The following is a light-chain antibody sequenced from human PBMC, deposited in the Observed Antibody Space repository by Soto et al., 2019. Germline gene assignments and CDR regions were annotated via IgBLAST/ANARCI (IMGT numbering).Light chain of an antibody. CDR3: RQSYSTTWT. J-gene: IGKJ1*01. CDR1: QSITNR. CDR2: AAS. Sequence: DIQMTQSPSTLSASVGDRVTITCRASQSITNRLAWYQQKPGKAPKLLIYAASSLQSGVPSRFSGSGSETDFTLTISSLQPEDFATYSCRQSYSTTWTFGQGTKVDIK. V-gene: IGKV1-39*01.